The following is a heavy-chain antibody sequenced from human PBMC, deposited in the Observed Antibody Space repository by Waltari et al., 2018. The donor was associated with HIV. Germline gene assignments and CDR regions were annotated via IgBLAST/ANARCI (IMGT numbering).Heavy chain of an antibody. CDR2: INAGNGNT. D-gene: IGHD2-15*01. Sequence: WMGWINAGNGNTKYSQKFQGRVTITRDTSASTAYMELSSLRSEDTAVYYCARTPGGCSGGSCYSRGYAFDIWGQGTMVTVSS. J-gene: IGHJ3*02. V-gene: IGHV1-3*01. CDR3: ARTPGGCSGGSCYSRGYAFDI.